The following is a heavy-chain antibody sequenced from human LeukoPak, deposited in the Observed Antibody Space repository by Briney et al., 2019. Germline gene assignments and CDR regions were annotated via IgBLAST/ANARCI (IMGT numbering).Heavy chain of an antibody. Sequence: KAGGSLRLSCAASGFTFSKYSMNWVRQAPGKGLEWVSSISTSSTYIYYADSVKGRFTISRDNAKNSLYLQMNSLRVDDTAVYYCARDRGYSTFDYWGQGTLVTVSS. CDR1: GFTFSKYS. D-gene: IGHD4-23*01. CDR2: ISTSSTYI. V-gene: IGHV3-21*03. J-gene: IGHJ4*02. CDR3: ARDRGYSTFDY.